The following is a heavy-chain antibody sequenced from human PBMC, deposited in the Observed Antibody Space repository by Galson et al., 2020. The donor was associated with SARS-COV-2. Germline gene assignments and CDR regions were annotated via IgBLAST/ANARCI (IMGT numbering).Heavy chain of an antibody. CDR3: ARRQGWGGNYFDF. D-gene: IGHD3-16*01. V-gene: IGHV3-48*04. CDR2: ISSSVSNI. Sequence: GGSLRLSCAASGFTFSSYSMIWVRQAPGEGLEWIAYISSSVSNIYYADSVKGRFTISRDNARNSLHLQMNSLRAEDTAVYYCARRQGWGGNYFDFWGQGVLVTVSS. J-gene: IGHJ4*02. CDR1: GFTFSSYS.